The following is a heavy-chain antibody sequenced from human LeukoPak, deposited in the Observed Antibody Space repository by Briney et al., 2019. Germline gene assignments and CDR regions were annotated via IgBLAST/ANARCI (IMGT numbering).Heavy chain of an antibody. CDR2: IYSGGTT. V-gene: IGHV3-53*01. Sequence: GGSLRLSCAASGFIVSSNYVSWVRQAPGKGLEWVSVIYSGGTTYYADSVKGRFTMSRDNSKNTLYLQMNSLRAEDTAVYYYARGLSFCDYWGQGTLVTVSS. J-gene: IGHJ4*02. CDR1: GFIVSSNY. CDR3: ARGLSFCDY. D-gene: IGHD3-3*01.